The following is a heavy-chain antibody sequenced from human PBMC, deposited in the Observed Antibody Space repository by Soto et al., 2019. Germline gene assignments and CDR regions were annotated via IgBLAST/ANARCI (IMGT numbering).Heavy chain of an antibody. CDR1: GGSISSYY. Sequence: TSETLSLTCTVSGGSISSYYWSWIRQPPGKGLEWIGYIYYSGSTNYNPSLKSRVTISVDTSKNQFSLKLSSVTAADTAVYYCARHNDFWSEPRSPYYYYYMDVWGKGTTVTVSS. V-gene: IGHV4-59*01. CDR3: ARHNDFWSEPRSPYYYYYMDV. D-gene: IGHD3-3*01. CDR2: IYYSGST. J-gene: IGHJ6*03.